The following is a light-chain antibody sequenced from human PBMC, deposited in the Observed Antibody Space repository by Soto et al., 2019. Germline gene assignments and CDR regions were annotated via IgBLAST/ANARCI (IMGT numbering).Light chain of an antibody. V-gene: IGKV3-15*01. CDR1: QSLSSS. Sequence: EIVMTQSPATLSVSPGAGAPLSCRASQSLSSSLAWYQQRPGQAPRLLIYGASTRATGIPARFSGSGFGTEFTLTISSLQSEDFAVYYCQQYKNWPPITFGQGTRLEIK. J-gene: IGKJ5*01. CDR2: GAS. CDR3: QQYKNWPPIT.